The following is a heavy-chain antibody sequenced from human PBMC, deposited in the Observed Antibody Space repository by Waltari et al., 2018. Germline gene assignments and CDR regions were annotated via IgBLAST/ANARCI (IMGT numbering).Heavy chain of an antibody. CDR2: IYRSGST. Sequence: QVQLQESGPGLVKPSETLSLTCTVSGYSISRAYYWGWIRQPPGKGLEWIGSIYRSGSTYYNPSLKSRVTISVDTSNNPFSLRLTSVTAADTAVYYCARDGAGGTAAAGTFDYLGQGTLVTVSS. D-gene: IGHD6-13*01. V-gene: IGHV4-38-2*02. CDR3: ARDGAGGTAAAGTFDY. CDR1: GYSISRAYY. J-gene: IGHJ4*02.